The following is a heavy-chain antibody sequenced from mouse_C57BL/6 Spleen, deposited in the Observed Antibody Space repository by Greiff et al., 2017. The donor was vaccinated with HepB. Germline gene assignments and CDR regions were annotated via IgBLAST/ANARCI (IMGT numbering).Heavy chain of an antibody. CDR1: GYTFTDYY. V-gene: IGHV1-75*01. CDR2: IFPGSGST. Sequence: QVQLQQSGPELVKPGASVKISCKASGYTFTDYYINWVKQRPGQGLEWIGWIFPGSGSTYYNEKFKGKATLTVDTSSSTAYMLLSSLTSEDSAVYFCARGWLLRGYYFDYWGQGTTLTVSS. J-gene: IGHJ2*01. D-gene: IGHD2-3*01. CDR3: ARGWLLRGYYFDY.